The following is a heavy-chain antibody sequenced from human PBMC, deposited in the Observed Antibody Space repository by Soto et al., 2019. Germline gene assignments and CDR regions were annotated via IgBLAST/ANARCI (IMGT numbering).Heavy chain of an antibody. Sequence: SETLSLTCTVSGGSISSYYWSWIRQPPGKGLEWIGYIYYSGSTNYNPSLKSRVTISVDTSKNQLSLKLSSVTAADTAVYYCARRYGYYFNYWGQGALVTVSS. CDR1: GGSISSYY. J-gene: IGHJ4*02. CDR2: IYYSGST. V-gene: IGHV4-59*08. D-gene: IGHD4-17*01. CDR3: ARRYGYYFNY.